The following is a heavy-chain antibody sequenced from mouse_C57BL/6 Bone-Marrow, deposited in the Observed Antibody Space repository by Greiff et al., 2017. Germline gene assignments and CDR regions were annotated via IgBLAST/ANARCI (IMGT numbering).Heavy chain of an antibody. CDR3: ARRDYSYAMDY. CDR2: ISSGGSYT. D-gene: IGHD2-13*01. Sequence: EVQVVESGGDLVKPGGSLKLSCAASGFTFSSYGMSWVRQTPDKRLEWVATISSGGSYTYYPDSVKGRFTISRDNAKNTLYLQMSSLKSEDTAMDYCARRDYSYAMDYWGQGTSVTVSS. V-gene: IGHV5-6*01. J-gene: IGHJ4*01. CDR1: GFTFSSYG.